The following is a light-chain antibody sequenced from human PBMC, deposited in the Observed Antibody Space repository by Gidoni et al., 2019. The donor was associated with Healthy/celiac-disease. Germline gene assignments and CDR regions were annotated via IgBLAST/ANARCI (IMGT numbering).Light chain of an antibody. CDR1: QSVSSY. Sequence: EIVLTQSQATLSLSPGERATLSCRASQSVSSYLAWYQQKPGQAPRLLIYDASNIATGIPARFSGSGSGTDFTLSISSLEPEDFAVYYCQQRSNWRGLTFGGGTKVEIK. CDR2: DAS. J-gene: IGKJ4*01. V-gene: IGKV3-11*01. CDR3: QQRSNWRGLT.